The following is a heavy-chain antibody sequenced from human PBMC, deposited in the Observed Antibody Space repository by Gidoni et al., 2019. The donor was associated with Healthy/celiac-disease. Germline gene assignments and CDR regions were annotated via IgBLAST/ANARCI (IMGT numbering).Heavy chain of an antibody. CDR3: ARGLRPTGYYFDY. J-gene: IGHJ4*02. CDR1: GFTFSSYS. D-gene: IGHD2-21*02. Sequence: EVQLVEYGGGLVQPGGSLRLSFAASGFTFSSYSMNWVRQAPGKGLECVSYISSSSSTIYYADSVKGRFTISRDNAKNSLYLQMNSLRAEDTAVYYCARGLRPTGYYFDYWGQGTLVTVSS. CDR2: ISSSSSTI. V-gene: IGHV3-48*01.